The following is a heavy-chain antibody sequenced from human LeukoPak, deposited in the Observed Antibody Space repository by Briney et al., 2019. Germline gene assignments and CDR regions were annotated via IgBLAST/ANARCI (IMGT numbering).Heavy chain of an antibody. CDR2: INPNSGGT. J-gene: IGHJ4*02. CDR3: ARGCGWYDSSGYYGYYFDY. D-gene: IGHD3-22*01. Sequence: ASVKVSCKASGYTFTGYYMHWVRQAPGQGLEWMGWINPNSGGTNYAQKFQGRVTMTRDTSISTAYMELSRPRSDDTAVYYCARGCGWYDSSGYYGYYFDYWGQGTLVTVSS. V-gene: IGHV1-2*02. CDR1: GYTFTGYY.